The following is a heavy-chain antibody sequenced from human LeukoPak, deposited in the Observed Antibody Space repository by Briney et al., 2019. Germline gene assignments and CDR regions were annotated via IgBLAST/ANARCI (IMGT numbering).Heavy chain of an antibody. CDR3: ARGQIGSSTSCYPRKGRRLASNNWFDP. J-gene: IGHJ5*02. V-gene: IGHV4-34*01. Sequence: NPSETLSLTCAVYGGSFSGYYWSWIRQPPGKGLEWIGEINHSGSTNYNPSLKSRVTISVDTSKNQFSLKLSSVTAADTAVYYCARGQIGSSTSCYPRKGRRLASNNWFDPWGQGTLVTVSS. D-gene: IGHD2-2*01. CDR1: GGSFSGYY. CDR2: INHSGST.